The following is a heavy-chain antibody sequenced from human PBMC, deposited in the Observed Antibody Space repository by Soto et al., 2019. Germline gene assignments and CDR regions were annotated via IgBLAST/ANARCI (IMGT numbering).Heavy chain of an antibody. D-gene: IGHD3-9*01. J-gene: IGHJ3*02. Sequence: SETLSLTCTVSGGSISSSSYYWGWIRQPPGKGLEWIGSIYYSGSTYYNPSLKSRVTISVDTSKNQFSLKLSSVTAADTAVYYCARRGRYFDWLNAFDIWGQGTMVTVSS. V-gene: IGHV4-39*01. CDR1: GGSISSSSYY. CDR3: ARRGRYFDWLNAFDI. CDR2: IYYSGST.